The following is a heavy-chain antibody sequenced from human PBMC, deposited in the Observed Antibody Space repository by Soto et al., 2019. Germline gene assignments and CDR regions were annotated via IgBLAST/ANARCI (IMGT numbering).Heavy chain of an antibody. V-gene: IGHV3-33*01. CDR2: IWYDGSNK. J-gene: IGHJ2*01. D-gene: IGHD3-10*01. CDR3: ARDNYGSGSYFPKWYFDL. Sequence: VAVIWYDGSNKYYADSEKGRFTISRDNSKNTLYLQMNSLRAEDTAVYYCARDNYGSGSYFPKWYFDLWGRGTLVTVSS.